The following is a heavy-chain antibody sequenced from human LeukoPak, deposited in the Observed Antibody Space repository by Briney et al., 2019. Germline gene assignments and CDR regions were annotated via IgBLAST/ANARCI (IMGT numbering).Heavy chain of an antibody. J-gene: IGHJ2*01. Sequence: SETLSLTCTVSGGSVSSGSYYWSWIRQPPGKGLEWIGYIYYSGSTNYNPSPKSRVTISVDTSKNQFSLKLSSVTAADTAVYYCARGGYSYGPPHFDLWGRGTLVTVSS. CDR3: ARGGYSYGPPHFDL. D-gene: IGHD5-18*01. CDR2: IYYSGST. CDR1: GGSVSSGSYY. V-gene: IGHV4-61*01.